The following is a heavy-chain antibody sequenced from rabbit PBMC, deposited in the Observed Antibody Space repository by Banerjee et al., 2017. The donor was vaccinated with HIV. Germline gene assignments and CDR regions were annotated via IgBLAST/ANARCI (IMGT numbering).Heavy chain of an antibody. CDR3: ARDNPGYGGVGYVFNL. J-gene: IGHJ4*01. D-gene: IGHD7-1*01. CDR2: IYAGSSGSA. Sequence: LEESGGGLVKPEGSLTLTCKASGFDFSSNAICWVRQAPGKGLEWIGTIYAGSSGSAYYASWVNGRFTISKTSSTTVTLQMTSLTAADTATYFCARDNPGYGGVGYVFNLWGPGTLVTVS. CDR1: GFDFSSNA. V-gene: IGHV1S45*01.